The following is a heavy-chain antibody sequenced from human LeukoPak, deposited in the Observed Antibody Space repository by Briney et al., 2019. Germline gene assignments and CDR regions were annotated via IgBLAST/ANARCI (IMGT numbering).Heavy chain of an antibody. V-gene: IGHV3-49*03. CDR3: AELGITMIGGV. CDR1: GFTFGDYA. CDR2: IRSKAYGGTT. Sequence: GGSLRLSCTASGFTFGDYAMSWFRQAPGKGLDWVGFIRSKAYGGTTEYAASVKGRFTISRDNAKNSLYLQMNSLRAEDTAVYYCAELGITMIGGVWGKGTTVTISS. J-gene: IGHJ6*04. D-gene: IGHD3-10*02.